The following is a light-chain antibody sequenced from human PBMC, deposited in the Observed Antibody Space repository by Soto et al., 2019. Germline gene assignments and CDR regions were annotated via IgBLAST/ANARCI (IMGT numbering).Light chain of an antibody. CDR1: QSVSSN. J-gene: IGKJ1*01. CDR3: QHYNNWPPWT. V-gene: IGKV3-15*01. CDR2: GAS. Sequence: EIVMTQSPVTLSVSPGERATLSCRASQSVSSNLAWYQQKPGQAPRLLIYGASTRATGVPARFSGSGSGTEFTLTISSLQSEDFAVYYSQHYNNWPPWTFGQGTKVEIK.